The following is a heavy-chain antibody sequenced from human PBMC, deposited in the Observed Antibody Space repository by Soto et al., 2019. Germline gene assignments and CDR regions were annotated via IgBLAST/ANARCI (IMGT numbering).Heavy chain of an antibody. J-gene: IGHJ4*02. Sequence: QVQLQESGPGLVKPSETLSLTCTVSGGSLSSYYWRWLRQPPGKGLEWIGYIYYSGSTNYNPSLKSRVTISVDTSKNQFSLKLSSVTAADTAVYYCARQTSSSWLFDYWGQGTLVTVSS. V-gene: IGHV4-59*08. CDR1: GGSLSSYY. CDR3: ARQTSSSWLFDY. D-gene: IGHD6-13*01. CDR2: IYYSGST.